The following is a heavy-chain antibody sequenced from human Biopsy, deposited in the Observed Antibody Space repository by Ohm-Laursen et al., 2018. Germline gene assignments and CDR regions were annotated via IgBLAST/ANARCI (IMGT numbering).Heavy chain of an antibody. V-gene: IGHV4-61*01. CDR2: IYSGGNT. D-gene: IGHD6-19*01. J-gene: IGHJ4*02. CDR3: ARGRRTSGWPYFDN. Sequence: PSETLSLTCTVSGDSLTSGPENWSWIRQSPGQGLEYIGFIYSGGNTNYNPSLKNRVTMPVDTSKNQFYLKLYSVTAADTAVYYCARGRRTSGWPYFDNWGQGALVIVSP. CDR1: GDSLTSGPEN.